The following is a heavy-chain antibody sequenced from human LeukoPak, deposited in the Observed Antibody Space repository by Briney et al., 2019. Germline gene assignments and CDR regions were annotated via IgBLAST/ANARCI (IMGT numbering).Heavy chain of an antibody. CDR3: ARSQHDIVVVPAAMISLIGEFDY. CDR2: IYYSGST. Sequence: PSETLSLTCTVSGGSSSSSSYYWGWIRQPPGKGLEWIGSIYYSGSTYYNPALKSRVTISVDTSKNQFSLKLSSVTAADTAVYYCARSQHDIVVVPAAMISLIGEFDYWGQGTLVTVSS. D-gene: IGHD2-2*01. V-gene: IGHV4-39*01. CDR1: GGSSSSSSYY. J-gene: IGHJ4*02.